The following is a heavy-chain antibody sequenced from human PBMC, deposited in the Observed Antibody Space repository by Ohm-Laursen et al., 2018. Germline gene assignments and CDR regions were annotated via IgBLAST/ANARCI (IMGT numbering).Heavy chain of an antibody. CDR2: TSDSGGNT. V-gene: IGHV3-23*01. Sequence: SLRLSCAASGFTFSSYAMSWVRQAPGKGLEWISITSDSGGNTFYADSVKGRFIISRDNSKDTLYLQMNSLRAEDTAIYYCAKDQEGRTVVHLDYWGQGTLVTVSS. D-gene: IGHD2-15*01. J-gene: IGHJ4*02. CDR1: GFTFSSYA. CDR3: AKDQEGRTVVHLDY.